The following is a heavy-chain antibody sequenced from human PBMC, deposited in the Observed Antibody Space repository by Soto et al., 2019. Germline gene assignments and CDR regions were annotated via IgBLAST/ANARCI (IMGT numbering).Heavy chain of an antibody. J-gene: IGHJ6*01. Sequence: PGGSLRLSCAASGFTFSSYGMHWVRQAPGKGLEWVAVISYDGSNKYYADSVKGRFTISRDNSKNTLYLQMNSLRAEDTAVYYCAKSLGGSGWYWDVWGQGTTVTVSS. CDR3: AKSLGGSGWYWDV. V-gene: IGHV3-30*18. D-gene: IGHD6-19*01. CDR1: GFTFSSYG. CDR2: ISYDGSNK.